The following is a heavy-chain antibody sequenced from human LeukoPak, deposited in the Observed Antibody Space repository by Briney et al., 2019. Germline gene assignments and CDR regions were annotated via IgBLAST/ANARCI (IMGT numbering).Heavy chain of an antibody. V-gene: IGHV3-30*18. J-gene: IGHJ3*02. D-gene: IGHD4-17*01. Sequence: SGTSLRLSCAASGFTFSNYGMNWVRQAPGKGLEWVAVISYDGSTQYYADSVKGRFTFSRDNSKNTLDLQMNSLRAEDTAVYYCAKSYGDYRRSYDAFDIWGQGTMVTVSS. CDR2: ISYDGSTQ. CDR3: AKSYGDYRRSYDAFDI. CDR1: GFTFSNYG.